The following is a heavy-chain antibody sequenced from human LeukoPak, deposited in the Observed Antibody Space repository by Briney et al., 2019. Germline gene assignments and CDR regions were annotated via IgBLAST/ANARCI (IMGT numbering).Heavy chain of an antibody. CDR1: GGSITTYY. CDR2: ITYSGSA. J-gene: IGHJ4*02. D-gene: IGHD3-10*02. V-gene: IGHV4-59*01. CDR3: ARDVRAFDY. Sequence: SETLSLTCTVSGGSITTYYWSWIRQPPGKGLEWIGHITYSGSANYSPSLKSRVTISVDTSKNQFSLRLSSVTAADTAVYYCARDVRAFDYWGQGTLVTVSS.